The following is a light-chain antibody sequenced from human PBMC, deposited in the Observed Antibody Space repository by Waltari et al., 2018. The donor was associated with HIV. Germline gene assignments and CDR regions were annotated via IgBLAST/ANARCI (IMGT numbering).Light chain of an antibody. V-gene: IGLV3-21*02. CDR3: QVWDSNSDHVV. J-gene: IGLJ2*01. CDR2: DDK. Sequence: SYVLTQPPSVSVAPGQTARITCGGNHIGFNSVHWYQQRPGQAPVLVVYDDKDRPSGIPERFSGSNSGNTATLTISRVEAGDEADFYCQVWDSNSDHVVFGGGTKLTVL. CDR1: HIGFNS.